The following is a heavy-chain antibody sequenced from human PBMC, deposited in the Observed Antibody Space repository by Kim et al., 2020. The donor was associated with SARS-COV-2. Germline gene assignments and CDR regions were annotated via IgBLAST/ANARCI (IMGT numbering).Heavy chain of an antibody. J-gene: IGHJ3*02. CDR1: GFTFSSYS. CDR2: ISSGSSYT. Sequence: GGSLRLSCAASGFTFSSYSMNWVRQAPGKGLEWVSSISSGSSYTYDADSVKGRFTISRDNAKNSLYLQMNSLRAEDTALYYCARDFLTDRGRNAFDIWGQGTMVTVSS. CDR3: ARDFLTDRGRNAFDI. D-gene: IGHD2-15*01. V-gene: IGHV3-21*01.